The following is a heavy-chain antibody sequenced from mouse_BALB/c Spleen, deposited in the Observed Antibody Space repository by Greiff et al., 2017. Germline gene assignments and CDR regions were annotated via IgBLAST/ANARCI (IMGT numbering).Heavy chain of an antibody. J-gene: IGHJ2*01. Sequence: EVKLQESGPGLVKPSQSLSLTCSVTGYSITSGYYWNWIRQFPGNKLEWMGYISYDGSNNYNPSLKNRISITRDTSKNQFFLKLNSVTTEDTATYYCARDPYYGSSYWGQGTTLTVSS. CDR2: ISYDGSN. CDR1: GYSITSGYY. CDR3: ARDPYYGSSY. V-gene: IGHV3-6*02. D-gene: IGHD1-1*01.